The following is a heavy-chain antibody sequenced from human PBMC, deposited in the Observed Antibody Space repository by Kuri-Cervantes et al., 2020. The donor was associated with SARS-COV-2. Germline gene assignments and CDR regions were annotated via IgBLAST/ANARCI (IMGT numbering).Heavy chain of an antibody. CDR3: ARGTYYDFWSGYSNAFDI. Sequence: GESLKISCAASGFTFSSYAMHWVRQAPGKGLEWVAVISYDGSNKYYADSVKGRFTISRDNSKNTLYLQMNSLRAEDTAVYYCARGTYYDFWSGYSNAFDIWGQGTMVTVSS. J-gene: IGHJ3*02. V-gene: IGHV3-30-3*01. CDR2: ISYDGSNK. CDR1: GFTFSSYA. D-gene: IGHD3-3*01.